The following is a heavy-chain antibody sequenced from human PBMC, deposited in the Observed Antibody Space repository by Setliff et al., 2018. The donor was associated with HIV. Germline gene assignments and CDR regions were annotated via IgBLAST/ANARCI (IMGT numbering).Heavy chain of an antibody. V-gene: IGHV4-59*01. CDR1: GAPISSYY. J-gene: IGHJ4*02. Sequence: SETLSLTCKVSGAPISSYYWNWIRQPPGKGLEWIGYIYNSGYSNSKPSLKSRVTISLDTSRNQFSLKPSSVTAADTAVYYCARGGVRRGLGSGSFRYRAYYFDQWGQGTLVTVSS. D-gene: IGHD3-10*01. CDR3: ARGGVRRGLGSGSFRYRAYYFDQ. CDR2: IYNSGYS.